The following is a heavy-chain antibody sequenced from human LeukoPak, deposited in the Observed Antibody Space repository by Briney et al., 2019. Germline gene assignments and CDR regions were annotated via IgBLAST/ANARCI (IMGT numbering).Heavy chain of an antibody. CDR2: ISYDGSNK. J-gene: IGHJ4*02. CDR3: AKDSGGASDY. CDR1: GFTFSSYA. V-gene: IGHV3-30*18. D-gene: IGHD1-26*01. Sequence: PGGSLRLSCAASGFTFSSYAMSWVRQAPGKGLEWVAVISYDGSNKYYADSVKGRFTISRDNSKNTLYLQMNSLRAEDTAVYYCAKDSGGASDYWGQGTLVTVSS.